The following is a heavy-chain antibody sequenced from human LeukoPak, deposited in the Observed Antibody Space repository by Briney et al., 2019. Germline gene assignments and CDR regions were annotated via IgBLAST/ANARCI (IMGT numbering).Heavy chain of an antibody. D-gene: IGHD4-17*01. CDR2: ISGSGGST. J-gene: IGHJ5*02. Sequence: RSGGSLRLSCAASGFTFSSYAMSWVRQAPGKGLEWVSAISGSGGSTYYADSVKGRFTISRDNSKNTLYLQMNSLRAEDTAVYYCAKDPYDYGDWLLLNWFDPWGQGTLVTVSS. V-gene: IGHV3-23*01. CDR3: AKDPYDYGDWLLLNWFDP. CDR1: GFTFSSYA.